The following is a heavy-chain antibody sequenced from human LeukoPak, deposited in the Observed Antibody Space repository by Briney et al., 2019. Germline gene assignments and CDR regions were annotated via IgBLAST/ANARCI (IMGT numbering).Heavy chain of an antibody. D-gene: IGHD6-13*01. Sequence: SETLSLTCTVSGGSISSYYWTWIRQPPGRGLEWVGYISYGGSTNYNPSLKSRVTISVDTSANQFSLKLSSVTAADTAVYYCAREVWDSTSWYLDYWGQGTLVTVSS. CDR1: GGSISSYY. V-gene: IGHV4-59*01. CDR3: AREVWDSTSWYLDY. J-gene: IGHJ4*02. CDR2: ISYGGST.